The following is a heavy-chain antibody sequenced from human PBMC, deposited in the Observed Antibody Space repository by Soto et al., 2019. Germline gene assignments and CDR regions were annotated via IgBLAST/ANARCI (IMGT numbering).Heavy chain of an antibody. D-gene: IGHD3-3*01. CDR1: GFTFSSYG. CDR2: IWYDGSKK. V-gene: IGHV3-33*01. CDR3: ARGGPPYYVPDY. J-gene: IGHJ4*02. Sequence: QVQLVESGGGVVQPGRSLRLSCAASGFTFSSYGMHWVRQAPGKGLEWVAVIWYDGSKKYYADSVKGRFTTSRDNSKNTLHLPMNSLRAEETALYYCARGGPPYYVPDYWGQGTLVTVSS.